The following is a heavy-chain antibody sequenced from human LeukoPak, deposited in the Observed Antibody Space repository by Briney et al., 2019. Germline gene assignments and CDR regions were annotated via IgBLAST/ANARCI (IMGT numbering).Heavy chain of an antibody. CDR2: IYYSGTS. CDR3: ARVPLSTAYLHYYSMDV. V-gene: IGHV4-39*07. J-gene: IGHJ6*03. D-gene: IGHD3-9*01. CDR1: GDSITSNPYS. Sequence: PSETLSLTCSVSGDSITSNPYSWAWIRQSPGKGLEWIGSIYYSGTSFYKVSLKSRVTISLDTSKNQFSLKMTSVPAADTALYCCARVPLSTAYLHYYSMDVWGKGTTVTVSS.